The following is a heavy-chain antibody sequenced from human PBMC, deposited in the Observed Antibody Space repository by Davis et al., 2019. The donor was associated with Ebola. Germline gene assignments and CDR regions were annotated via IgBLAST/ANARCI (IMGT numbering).Heavy chain of an antibody. D-gene: IGHD4-17*01. V-gene: IGHV5-51*01. Sequence: GESLKISCEGSGYRFRFNWLGWVRQAPGKGLEWMGFIYADDSDTIYSPSLQGQVTMSADKSISTAYLQWSTLKASDTAIYYCARLVGDYVAAVGYFDNWGQGTPVTVSS. CDR1: GYRFRFNW. CDR2: IYADDSDT. J-gene: IGHJ4*02. CDR3: ARLVGDYVAAVGYFDN.